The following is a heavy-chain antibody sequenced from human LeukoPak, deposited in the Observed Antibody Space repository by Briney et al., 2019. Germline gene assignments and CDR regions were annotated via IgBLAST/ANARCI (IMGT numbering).Heavy chain of an antibody. CDR2: IYHSGST. CDR3: ARDKEYCSSTSCFNWFDP. D-gene: IGHD2-2*01. V-gene: IGHV4-4*02. CDR1: GGSISSSNW. J-gene: IGHJ5*02. Sequence: PSGTLSLTCAVSGGSISSSNWWSWVRQPPGKGLEWIGEIYHSGSTNYNPSLKSRVTISVDKSKNQFSLKLSSVTAADTAVYYCARDKEYCSSTSCFNWFDPWGQGTLVTVSS.